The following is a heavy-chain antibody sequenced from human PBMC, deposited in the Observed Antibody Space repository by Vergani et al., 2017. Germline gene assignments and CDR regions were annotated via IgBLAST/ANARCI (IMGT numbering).Heavy chain of an antibody. CDR2: IKSKTDGGTT. CDR3: TTVGAGVPAAILNY. J-gene: IGHJ4*02. V-gene: IGHV3-15*01. D-gene: IGHD2-2*02. Sequence: EVQLVESGGGLVKPGGSLRLSCAASGFTFSNAWMSWVRQAPGKGLEWLGSIKSKTDGGTTDYAAPVKGRFTISRDDSKNTLYLQMNRLKNEDTAVYYCTTVGAGVPAAILNYWGQGTLVTVSS. CDR1: GFTFSNAW.